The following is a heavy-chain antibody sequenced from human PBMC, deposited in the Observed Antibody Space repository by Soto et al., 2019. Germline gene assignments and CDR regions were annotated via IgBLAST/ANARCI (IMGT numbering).Heavy chain of an antibody. CDR3: ARSFSSRYFYNKYAMDV. CDR1: GYTFTDYY. V-gene: IGHV1-2*02. CDR2: INPTGGGT. J-gene: IGHJ6*02. Sequence: ASVKVSCKASGYTFTDYYIHWVRQAPGQGLEWMGWINPTGGGTNYAQKFRGRVTMTRETSTSTAYLELSRLTSDDTAVFYCARSFSSRYFYNKYAMDVWGQGTTVTVSS. D-gene: IGHD3-22*01.